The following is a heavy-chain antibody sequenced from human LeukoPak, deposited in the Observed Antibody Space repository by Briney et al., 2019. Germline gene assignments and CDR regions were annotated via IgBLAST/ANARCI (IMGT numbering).Heavy chain of an antibody. D-gene: IGHD5-18*01. V-gene: IGHV1-18*01. CDR2: ISAYNGNT. CDR3: ARVEDTARDCMDV. Sequence: ASVRVSCKASGYTFTSCGISWVRQAPGQGLEWMGWISAYNGNTNYAQKLQGRVTMTTDTSTSTAYMELRSLRSDDTAVYYCARVEDTARDCMDVWGKGTTVTVSS. CDR1: GYTFTSCG. J-gene: IGHJ6*03.